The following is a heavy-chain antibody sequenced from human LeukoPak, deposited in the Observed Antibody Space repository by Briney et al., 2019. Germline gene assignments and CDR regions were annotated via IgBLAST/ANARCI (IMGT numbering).Heavy chain of an antibody. D-gene: IGHD2-2*02. J-gene: IGHJ4*02. CDR2: ISAYNGNT. CDR1: GYTFTSYG. Sequence: GASVKASCKASGYTFTSYGISWVRQAPGQGLEWMGWISAYNGNTNYAQKLQGRVTMTTDTSTSTAYMELRSLRSDDTAVYYCARVPICSSTSCYILDYWGQGTLVTVSS. V-gene: IGHV1-18*01. CDR3: ARVPICSSTSCYILDY.